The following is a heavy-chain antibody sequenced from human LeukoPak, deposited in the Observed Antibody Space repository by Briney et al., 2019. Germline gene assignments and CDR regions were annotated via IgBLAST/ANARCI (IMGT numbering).Heavy chain of an antibody. CDR3: TRYGETYYYDCSGSN. CDR2: IRSKANSYAT. V-gene: IGHV3-73*01. Sequence: GGSLRLSCAASGFTFSGSAMHWVRQASGKGLEWVGRIRSKANSYATAYAASVKGRFTISRDDSKNTAYLQMNSLKTEDTAVYYCTRYGETYYYDCSGSNWGQGTLVTVSS. D-gene: IGHD3-22*01. CDR1: GFTFSGSA. J-gene: IGHJ4*02.